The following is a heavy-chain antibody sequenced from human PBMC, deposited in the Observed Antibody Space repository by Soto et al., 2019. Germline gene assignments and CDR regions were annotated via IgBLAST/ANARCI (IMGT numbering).Heavy chain of an antibody. CDR3: VKPQRGRGYYFDY. D-gene: IGHD3-10*01. CDR2: ISSNGGST. V-gene: IGHV3-64D*06. J-gene: IGHJ4*02. CDR1: GFTFSSYA. Sequence: VGSRRLSCSASGFTFSSYAMHWVRQAPGKGLEYVSAISSNGGSTYYADSVKGRFTISRDNSKNTLYLQMSSLRAEDTAVYYCVKPQRGRGYYFDYWGQGTLVTVSS.